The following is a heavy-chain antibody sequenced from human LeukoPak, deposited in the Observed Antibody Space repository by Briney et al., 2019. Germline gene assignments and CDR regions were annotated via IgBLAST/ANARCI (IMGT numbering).Heavy chain of an antibody. D-gene: IGHD1-7*01. V-gene: IGHV3-7*01. CDR3: ARDRAWNSPPYYYMDV. J-gene: IGHJ6*03. Sequence: GGSLRLSCAASDFTFSSYWMSWVRQAPGKGLGWVANIKQDGSETYYVDSVKGRYTISRDNAKNSLFLQMNSLRAEDTAVYYCARDRAWNSPPYYYMDVWGKGTTVTVSS. CDR2: IKQDGSET. CDR1: DFTFSSYW.